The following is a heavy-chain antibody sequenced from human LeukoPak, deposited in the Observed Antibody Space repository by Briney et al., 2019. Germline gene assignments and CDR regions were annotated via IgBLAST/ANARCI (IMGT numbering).Heavy chain of an antibody. V-gene: IGHV3-53*01. Sequence: GGSLRLSCAASGFTVSSYYMSWVRQAPGMGLEWVSIIYSGGSTYYADSVKGRFTISRDNSKNTLYVEMNTLRAEDTAVYYCAKWGDYDILTGYYVSDFWGQGTLVTVSS. J-gene: IGHJ4*02. CDR1: GFTVSSYY. CDR3: AKWGDYDILTGYYVSDF. CDR2: IYSGGST. D-gene: IGHD3-9*01.